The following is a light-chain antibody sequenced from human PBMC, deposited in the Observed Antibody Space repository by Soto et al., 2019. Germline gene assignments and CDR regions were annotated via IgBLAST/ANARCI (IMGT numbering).Light chain of an antibody. J-gene: IGKJ1*01. CDR1: ESVXDY. V-gene: IGKV3-11*01. CDR3: QQRSDGPWT. CDR2: YVS. Sequence: IVLTQSPATLSLSPGESGTLSCRASESVXDYLAWYQRKPGQAPRILVAYVSNRAAGSPTRFSGGGSGTDFTLPISNVDPEYFAVYYCQQRSDGPWTFGQGTKVDIK.